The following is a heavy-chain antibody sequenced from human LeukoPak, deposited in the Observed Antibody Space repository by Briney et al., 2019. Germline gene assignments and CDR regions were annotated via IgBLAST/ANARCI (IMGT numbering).Heavy chain of an antibody. J-gene: IGHJ4*02. Sequence: PGGSLRLSCAASGFTFSSYSMNWVRQAPGKGLEWVSSISSSSSYIYYADSVKGRFTISRDNAKNSLYLQMNSLRAEDTAVYYCARVSSRDDYIWGSYLDYWGQGTLVTVSS. D-gene: IGHD3-16*02. CDR2: ISSSSSYI. V-gene: IGHV3-21*01. CDR1: GFTFSSYS. CDR3: ARVSSRDDYIWGSYLDY.